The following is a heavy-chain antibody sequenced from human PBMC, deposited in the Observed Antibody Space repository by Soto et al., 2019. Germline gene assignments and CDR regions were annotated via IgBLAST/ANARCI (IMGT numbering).Heavy chain of an antibody. CDR2: ISGSGGST. J-gene: IGHJ4*02. D-gene: IGHD3-22*01. Sequence: EVQLLESGGGLVQPGGSLRLSCAASGFTFSSYAMSWVRQAPGKGLEWVSAISGSGGSTYDADSVKGRFTISRDNSKNTLYLQMISLRAEDTALYYCANTHHPIASYASSGSRFDCWGSGTGVTVSS. V-gene: IGHV3-23*01. CDR1: GFTFSSYA. CDR3: ANTHHPIASYASSGSRFDC.